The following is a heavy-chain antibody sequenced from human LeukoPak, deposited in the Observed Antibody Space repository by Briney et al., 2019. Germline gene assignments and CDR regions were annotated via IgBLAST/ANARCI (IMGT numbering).Heavy chain of an antibody. CDR1: GGSFSGYY. CDR3: ARGKGWSTQTYFDY. J-gene: IGHJ4*02. V-gene: IGHV4-34*01. D-gene: IGHD2-15*01. CDR2: INHSGST. Sequence: PSETLSLTCAVYGGSFSGYYWSWIRQPPGKGLEWIGEINHSGSTNYNPSLKSRVTISVDTSKNQFSLKLSSVTAADTAVYYCARGKGWSTQTYFDYWGQGSLVTVSS.